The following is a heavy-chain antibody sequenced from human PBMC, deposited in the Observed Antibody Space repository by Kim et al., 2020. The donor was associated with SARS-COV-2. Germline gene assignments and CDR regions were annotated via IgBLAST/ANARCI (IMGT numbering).Heavy chain of an antibody. D-gene: IGHD6-25*01. J-gene: IGHJ6*02. CDR3: AGGTAATYYYGMDV. Sequence: SETLSLTCTVSGGSISSYYWSWIRQPPGKGLEWIGYIYYSGSTNYNPSLKSRVTISVDTSKNQFSLKLSSVTAADTAVYYCAGGTAATYYYGMDVWGQGT. V-gene: IGHV4-59*01. CDR2: IYYSGST. CDR1: GGSISSYY.